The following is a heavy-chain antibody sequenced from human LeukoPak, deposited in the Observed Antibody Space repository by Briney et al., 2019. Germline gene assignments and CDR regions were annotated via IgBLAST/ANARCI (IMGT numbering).Heavy chain of an antibody. V-gene: IGHV4-34*01. CDR1: GGSFSGYY. CDR2: INHSGST. J-gene: IGHJ4*02. CDR3: ARALSYFDY. Sequence: SETLSLTCAVYGGSFSGYYWSWIRQPPGKGLEWIGEINHSGSTNYNPSLKSRVTISVDTSKNQFSLKLSSVTAADTAVYYCARALSYFDYWGQGTLVTVSS.